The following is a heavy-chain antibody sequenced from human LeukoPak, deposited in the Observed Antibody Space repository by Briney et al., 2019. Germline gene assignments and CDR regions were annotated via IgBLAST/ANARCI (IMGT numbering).Heavy chain of an antibody. Sequence: GGSLRLSCAVSGITLSNYGMSWVRQAPGKGLEWVAGISGSGGSTNYADSVKGRFTISRDNPKNTLYLQMNSLRAEDTAFYFCAKRGVAIRVILVGFHKEAYYFESWGQGALVTVSS. J-gene: IGHJ4*02. CDR3: AKRGVAIRVILVGFHKEAYYFES. D-gene: IGHD3/OR15-3a*01. V-gene: IGHV3-23*01. CDR2: ISGSGGST. CDR1: GITLSNYG.